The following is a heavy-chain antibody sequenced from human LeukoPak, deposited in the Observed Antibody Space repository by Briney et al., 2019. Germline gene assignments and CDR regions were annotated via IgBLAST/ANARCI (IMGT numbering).Heavy chain of an antibody. CDR2: ISGSGGST. CDR3: AKDEGGSTSCFDY. Sequence: GSLRLSCAASGFTFSSYAMSWVRQAPGKGLEWVSGISGSGGSTYYADSVKGRFTISRDNSKNTLYLQMNSLRAEDTAVYYCAKDEGGSTSCFDYWGQGTLVTVSS. J-gene: IGHJ4*02. D-gene: IGHD2-2*01. V-gene: IGHV3-23*01. CDR1: GFTFSSYA.